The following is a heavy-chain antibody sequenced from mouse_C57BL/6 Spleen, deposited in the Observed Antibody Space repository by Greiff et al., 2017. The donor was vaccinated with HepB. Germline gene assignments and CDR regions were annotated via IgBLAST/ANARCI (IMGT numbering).Heavy chain of an antibody. V-gene: IGHV1-59*01. J-gene: IGHJ2*01. Sequence: QVQLQQPGAELVRPGTSVKLSCKASGYTFTSYWMHWVKQRPGQGLEWIGVIDPSDSYTNYNQKFKGKATLTVDTSSSTAYMPLSSLTSEDSAVYYCARPGSSFPFDYWGQGTTLTVSS. D-gene: IGHD1-1*01. CDR2: IDPSDSYT. CDR3: ARPGSSFPFDY. CDR1: GYTFTSYW.